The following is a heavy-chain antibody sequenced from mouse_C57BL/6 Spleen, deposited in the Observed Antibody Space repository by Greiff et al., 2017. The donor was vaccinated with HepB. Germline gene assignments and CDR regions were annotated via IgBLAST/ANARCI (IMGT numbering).Heavy chain of an antibody. CDR2: IYPGSGST. CDR3: ARKHYGSSYDYAMDY. Sequence: QVQLQQSGAELVKPGASVKMSCTASGYTFTSYWITWVHQRPGQGLEWIGDIYPGSGSTNYTEKFKSKATLTVDTSSSTAYMQLSRLTSEDSAVYYCARKHYGSSYDYAMDYWGQGTSVTVSS. CDR1: GYTFTSYW. J-gene: IGHJ4*01. D-gene: IGHD1-1*01. V-gene: IGHV1-55*01.